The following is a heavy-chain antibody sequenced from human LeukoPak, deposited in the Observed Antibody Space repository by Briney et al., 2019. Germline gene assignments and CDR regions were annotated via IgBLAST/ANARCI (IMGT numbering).Heavy chain of an antibody. Sequence: SETLSLPCSVSSGSITTYYWSWLRQPPGKGLEWIGYIYYSGSTNYRPSLESRITMSVDTSKNQFSLNLSSMTAADTAVYYCAGLDIGSSSGWYLRFWGQGTPATVSS. V-gene: IGHV4-59*01. CDR1: SGSITTYY. CDR3: AGLDIGSSSGWYLRF. J-gene: IGHJ4*02. D-gene: IGHD6-19*01. CDR2: IYYSGST.